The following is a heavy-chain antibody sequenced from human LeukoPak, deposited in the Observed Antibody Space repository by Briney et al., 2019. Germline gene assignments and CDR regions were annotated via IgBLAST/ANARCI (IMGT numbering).Heavy chain of an antibody. V-gene: IGHV1-2*02. CDR2: INPNSGGT. D-gene: IGHD3-10*01. J-gene: IGHJ5*02. CDR3: ARVRPITMVRGVMAFDP. CDR1: GYTFTGYY. Sequence: ASVKVSCKASGYTFTGYYMHWVRQAPGQGLEWMGWINPNSGGTNYAQKFQGRVTMTRDTSISTAYMELSRLRSDDTAVYYCARVRPITMVRGVMAFDPWGQGTLVTVSS.